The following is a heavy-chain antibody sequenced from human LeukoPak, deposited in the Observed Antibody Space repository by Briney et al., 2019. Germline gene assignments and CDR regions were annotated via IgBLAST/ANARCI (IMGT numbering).Heavy chain of an antibody. CDR3: ARARYYDFWSGYYKMGGYFDY. V-gene: IGHV4-34*01. CDR1: GGSFSGYY. CDR2: INHSGST. Sequence: SETLSLTCAVYGGSFSGYYWSWIRQPPGKGLEWIGEINHSGSTNYNPSLKSRVTISVDTSKNQFSLKLSSVTAADTAVYYCARARYYDFWSGYYKMGGYFDYWGQGTLVTVSS. D-gene: IGHD3-3*01. J-gene: IGHJ4*02.